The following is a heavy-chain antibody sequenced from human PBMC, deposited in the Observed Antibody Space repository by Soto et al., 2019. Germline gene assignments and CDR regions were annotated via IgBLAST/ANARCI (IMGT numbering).Heavy chain of an antibody. CDR2: IIPIFGTA. Sequence: SVKVSCKASGGTFSSYAISWVRQAPGQGLEWMGGIIPIFGTANYAQKSQGRVTITADKSTSTAYMELSSLRSEDTAVYYCASRHYDSSGPTGWFDPWGQGTLVTVSS. V-gene: IGHV1-69*06. CDR1: GGTFSSYA. J-gene: IGHJ5*02. CDR3: ASRHYDSSGPTGWFDP. D-gene: IGHD3-22*01.